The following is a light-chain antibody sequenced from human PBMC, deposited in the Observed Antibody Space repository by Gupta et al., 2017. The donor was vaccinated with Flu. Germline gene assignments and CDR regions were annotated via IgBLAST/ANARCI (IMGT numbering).Light chain of an antibody. CDR1: QSISTY. Sequence: DIQFTHSPSTLSAFVGDRVPITCRASQSISTYLAWYQQQPGKAPNLLIYKASSLETGVPSRFSGWGSGTEFSLTISSLQPDDFATYYCQQYNTDSRTFGQGTIVEI. CDR3: QQYNTDSRT. J-gene: IGKJ1*01. V-gene: IGKV1-5*03. CDR2: KAS.